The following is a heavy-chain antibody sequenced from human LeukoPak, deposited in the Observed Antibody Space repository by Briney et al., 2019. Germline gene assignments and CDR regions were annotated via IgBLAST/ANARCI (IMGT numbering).Heavy chain of an antibody. J-gene: IGHJ4*02. V-gene: IGHV4-34*01. CDR1: GVSFSGYY. CDR2: IIHSVRT. CDR3: ARGRITIFGVVRTTLLDY. Sequence: PSETLSLTCAVYGVSFSGYYWSWIPQPPGKGLEWRGEIIHSVRTNYNTSLKRRVTISVDTTKNQFSLKRSSVTAADTAVYYCARGRITIFGVVRTTLLDYWGQGTLVTVSS. D-gene: IGHD3-3*01.